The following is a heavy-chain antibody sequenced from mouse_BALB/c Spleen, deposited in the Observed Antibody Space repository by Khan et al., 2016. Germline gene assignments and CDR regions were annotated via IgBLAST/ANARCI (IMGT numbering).Heavy chain of an antibody. CDR3: ARGVGPDY. V-gene: IGHV1-80*01. Sequence: VQLQESGAELVRPGSSVKISCKASGYAFSSYWMNWVKQRPGQGLEWIGQIYPGDGDTNYNGKFKGKATLTADKYSSTAYMQLSSLTSEDSAVYFCARGVGPDYWGQGTTLTVSS. CDR1: GYAFSSYW. J-gene: IGHJ2*01. CDR2: IYPGDGDT. D-gene: IGHD4-1*01.